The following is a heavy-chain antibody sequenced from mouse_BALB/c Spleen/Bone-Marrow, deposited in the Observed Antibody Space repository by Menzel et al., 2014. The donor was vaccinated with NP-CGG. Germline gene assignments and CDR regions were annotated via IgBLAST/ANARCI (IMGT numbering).Heavy chain of an antibody. CDR1: GFSLTSYG. CDR2: IWAGGST. V-gene: IGHV2-9*02. Sequence: VKLVESGPGLVAPSQRLSIPCTVSGFSLTSYGVHWVRQPPGKGLEWLGVIWAGGSTNYNSALMSRLSISKDNSKSQVFLKMNSLQTDDTAMYYCARDYYGSSYFDYWGQGTTLTVSS. J-gene: IGHJ2*01. CDR3: ARDYYGSSYFDY. D-gene: IGHD1-1*01.